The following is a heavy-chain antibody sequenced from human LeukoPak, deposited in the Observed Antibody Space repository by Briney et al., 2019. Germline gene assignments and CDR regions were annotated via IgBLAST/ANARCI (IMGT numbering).Heavy chain of an antibody. D-gene: IGHD4-4*01. V-gene: IGHV4-59*01. Sequence: SETLSLTCTVSGGSISSYYWNWIRQPPGKGLEWIGSMYYSGSNNYNPSLKGRVTISVDTSKNQFSLKLISVTAADTAVYYCARGARRSVTTVTTFAYFDYWGQGTLVTVSS. J-gene: IGHJ4*02. CDR3: ARGARRSVTTVTTFAYFDY. CDR1: GGSISSYY. CDR2: MYYSGSN.